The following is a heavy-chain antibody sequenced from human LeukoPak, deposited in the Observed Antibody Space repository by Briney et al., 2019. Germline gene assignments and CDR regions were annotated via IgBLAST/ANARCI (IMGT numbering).Heavy chain of an antibody. CDR3: ARAPNWNGLFDY. J-gene: IGHJ4*02. CDR2: MYYSGST. Sequence: SETLSLTCTVSGGSISSSSYYWGWIRQPPGKGLEWIGNMYYSGSTNYNPSLKSRVTISVDTSKNQFSLKLSSTTAADTAVYYCARAPNWNGLFDYWGQGTLATVSS. CDR1: GGSISSSSYY. D-gene: IGHD1-1*01. V-gene: IGHV4-39*07.